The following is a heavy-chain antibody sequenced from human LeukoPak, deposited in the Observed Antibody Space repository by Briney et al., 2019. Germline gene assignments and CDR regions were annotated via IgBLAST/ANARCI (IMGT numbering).Heavy chain of an antibody. CDR3: AIYYYDSSGYYYVPSDY. CDR2: ISAYNGNT. D-gene: IGHD3-22*01. Sequence: ASVKVSCKASGYTFTSYGISWVRQAPRQGLEWMGWISAYNGNTNYAQKLQGRVTMTTDTSTSTAYMELRSLRSDDTAVYYCAIYYYDSSGYYYVPSDYWGQGTLVTVSS. CDR1: GYTFTSYG. V-gene: IGHV1-18*01. J-gene: IGHJ4*02.